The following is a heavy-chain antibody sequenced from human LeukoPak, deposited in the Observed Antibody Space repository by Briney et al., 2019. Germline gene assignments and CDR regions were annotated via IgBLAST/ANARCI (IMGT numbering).Heavy chain of an antibody. J-gene: IGHJ4*02. Sequence: SETLSLTCTVSGGSISSSSYYWGWIRQPPGKGLEWIGSIYYSGSTYYNPSLKSRVTISVDTSKNQFSLKLSSVTAADTAVYYCARQPSCSGGSCYFFRWGQGTLVTVSS. D-gene: IGHD2-15*01. CDR2: IYYSGST. CDR1: GGSISSSSYY. V-gene: IGHV4-39*01. CDR3: ARQPSCSGGSCYFFR.